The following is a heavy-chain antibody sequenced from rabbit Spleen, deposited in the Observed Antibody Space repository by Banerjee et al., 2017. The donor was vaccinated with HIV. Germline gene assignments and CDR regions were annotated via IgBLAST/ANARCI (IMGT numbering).Heavy chain of an antibody. J-gene: IGHJ3*01. D-gene: IGHD1-1*01. V-gene: IGHV1S40*01. CDR1: GFSFSGTYY. Sequence: QSLEESGGDLVKPGASLTLTCTASGFSFSGTYYMCWVRQAPGKGLEWIACIDAGSSGFTYFATWAKGRFTISKTSSTTVTLQVTSLTAADTATYFCARSYNSVGYYYDLWGQGTLVTVS. CDR3: ARSYNSVGYYYDL. CDR2: IDAGSSGFT.